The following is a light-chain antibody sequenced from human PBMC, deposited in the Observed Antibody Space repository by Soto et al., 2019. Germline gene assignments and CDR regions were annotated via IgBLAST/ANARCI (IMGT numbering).Light chain of an antibody. CDR1: SSNIGAGYD. Sequence: QSVLTHPPSVSGAPGQRVAISCTGSSSNIGAGYDVHWYQQLPGTAPKLLIYGNNNRPSGVPDRFSGSKSGTSASLAITGLQAEDEADYYCQSYDNTLSWVFGTGTKVTVL. V-gene: IGLV1-40*01. J-gene: IGLJ1*01. CDR3: QSYDNTLSWV. CDR2: GNN.